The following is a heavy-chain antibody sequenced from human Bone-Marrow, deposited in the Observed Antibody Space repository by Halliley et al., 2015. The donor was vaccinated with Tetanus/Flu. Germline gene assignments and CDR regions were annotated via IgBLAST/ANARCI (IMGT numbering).Heavy chain of an antibody. J-gene: IGHJ6*02. Sequence: ITAYTGSTNYAQKFQGRVTMTPDTSTNTAYMELRNLISDGTAVYYCAREGVDRNFYYYGMDVWGQGTTVTVSS. V-gene: IGHV1-18*01. CDR2: ITAYTGST. D-gene: IGHD2-8*01. CDR3: AREGVDRNFYYYGMDV.